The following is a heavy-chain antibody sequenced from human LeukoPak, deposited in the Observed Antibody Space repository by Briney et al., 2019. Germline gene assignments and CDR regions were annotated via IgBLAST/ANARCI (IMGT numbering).Heavy chain of an antibody. V-gene: IGHV3-43*02. CDR2: ISGDGGST. CDR3: ARESDSSGWYDS. Sequence: GGSLRLSCAAPGFSSDDYAIHWVRQAPGKGLEWVSLISGDGGSTFYADSVKGRFTISRDNSENSPYLQMSSLRSEDTALYYCARESDSSGWYDSWGQGTLVTVSS. J-gene: IGHJ5*01. CDR1: GFSSDDYA. D-gene: IGHD3-22*01.